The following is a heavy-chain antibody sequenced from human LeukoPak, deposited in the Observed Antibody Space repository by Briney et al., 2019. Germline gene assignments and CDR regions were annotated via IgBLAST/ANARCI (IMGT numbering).Heavy chain of an antibody. Sequence: GGSLRLSCAASGFNFSSYGMHWVRQAPGKGLEWVAVISYDGSNKYYADSVKGRFTISRDNSKNTLYLQMNSLRAEDTAVYYCAKGGRYCSSTSCYYPSDYWGQGTLVTVSS. V-gene: IGHV3-30*18. J-gene: IGHJ4*02. CDR1: GFNFSSYG. D-gene: IGHD2-2*01. CDR2: ISYDGSNK. CDR3: AKGGRYCSSTSCYYPSDY.